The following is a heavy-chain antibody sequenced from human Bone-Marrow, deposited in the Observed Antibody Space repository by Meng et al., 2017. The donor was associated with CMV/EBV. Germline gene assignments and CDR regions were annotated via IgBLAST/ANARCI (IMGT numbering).Heavy chain of an antibody. D-gene: IGHD3-16*01. CDR3: AKPGARGTWDDGFEI. V-gene: IGHV3-11*01. CDR1: GFSFSAKY. Sequence: GESLKISCAASGFSFSAKYMTWIRQVPGKGLEWVSYISPSGDTIWYADSVKGRFTISRDNVKNSLFLQMNSLRVEDTAVYYCAKPGARGTWDDGFEIWGQGTMVTVSS. J-gene: IGHJ3*02. CDR2: ISPSGDTI.